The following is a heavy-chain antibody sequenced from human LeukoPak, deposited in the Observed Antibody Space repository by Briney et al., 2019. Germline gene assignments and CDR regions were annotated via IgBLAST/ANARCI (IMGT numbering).Heavy chain of an antibody. CDR3: ARHPPLGSRNWGAYYFDS. Sequence: SETLSLTWNVSGGAISSTAYYWGWIRQPPGKGLEWIGSIYYSGSTYYNPSLKSRVTISVDTSHNQFSLKLNSVTAADTALYYCARHPPLGSRNWGAYYFDSWGQGTLVTVSS. CDR1: GGAISSTAYY. J-gene: IGHJ4*02. D-gene: IGHD1-26*01. V-gene: IGHV4-39*01. CDR2: IYYSGST.